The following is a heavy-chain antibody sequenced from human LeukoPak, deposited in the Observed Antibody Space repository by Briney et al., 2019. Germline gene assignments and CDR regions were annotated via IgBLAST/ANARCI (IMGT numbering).Heavy chain of an antibody. CDR1: GFSFSIYG. Sequence: GGSLRLSCAASGFSFSIYGMHWVRQAPGKGLEWVAVIWYDGSNKYYADSVKGRFTISRDNSENTLYLQMNSLTAEDTGIYYCANRVAQHDSWGQGTLVTVSS. CDR3: ANRVAQHDS. V-gene: IGHV3-33*06. D-gene: IGHD3-3*01. CDR2: IWYDGSNK. J-gene: IGHJ5*02.